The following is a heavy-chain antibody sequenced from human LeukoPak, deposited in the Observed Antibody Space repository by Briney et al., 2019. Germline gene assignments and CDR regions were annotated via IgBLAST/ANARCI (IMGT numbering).Heavy chain of an antibody. Sequence: GGSLRLSCAAFGFTFSSYEMNWVRQAPGKGLEWVSYISSSGSTIYYADSVKGRFTISRDNAKNSLYLQMNSLRAGDTAVYYCARDVVRGYIWGQGTMVTVSS. CDR1: GFTFSSYE. D-gene: IGHD3-10*02. CDR3: ARDVVRGYI. V-gene: IGHV3-48*03. J-gene: IGHJ3*02. CDR2: ISSSGSTI.